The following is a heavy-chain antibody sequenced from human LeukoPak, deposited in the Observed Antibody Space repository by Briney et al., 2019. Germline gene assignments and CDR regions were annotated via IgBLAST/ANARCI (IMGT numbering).Heavy chain of an antibody. CDR1: GFTFSSYS. CDR2: ISKRSDRI. CDR3: ARDLLNDEGSSYFFDK. V-gene: IGHV3-48*04. D-gene: IGHD2-2*01. J-gene: IGHJ4*02. Sequence: GGSLRLSCAASGFTFSSYSMNWVRQAPGKGLEWVSYISKRSDRIYHADSVKGRFTISRDNAKNSLYLQMDSLRAEDTAVYYCARDLLNDEGSSYFFDKWGRGTLVTVSS.